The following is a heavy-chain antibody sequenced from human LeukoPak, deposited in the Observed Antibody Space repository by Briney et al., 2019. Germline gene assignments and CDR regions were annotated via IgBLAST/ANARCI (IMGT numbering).Heavy chain of an antibody. V-gene: IGHV3-66*01. CDR2: LYSGGGA. CDR1: GFTFSTAW. CDR3: ARGKTSDDIIEDAFDI. J-gene: IGHJ3*02. D-gene: IGHD3-9*01. Sequence: GGSLRLSCAASGFTFSTAWMNWVRQAPGKGLEWVSVLYSGGGAYYADSVKDRFTISRDYSQNTLLLQMNSLRAEDTALYYCARGKTSDDIIEDAFDIWGQGTMVAVSS.